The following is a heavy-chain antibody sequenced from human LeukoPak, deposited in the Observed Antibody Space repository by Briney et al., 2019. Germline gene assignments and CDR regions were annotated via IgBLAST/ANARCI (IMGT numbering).Heavy chain of an antibody. Sequence: GGSLRLSCTASGFTFSSVWMTWVRQAPGKGLEWVGRIKSRTVGETTDYAAPVKGRFSISRDDSENTLYLQMNSLKNEDTAVYFCTTVHGAGPVNFDYWGQGSLVTVSS. CDR2: IKSRTVGETT. D-gene: IGHD3-16*01. CDR1: GFTFSSVW. V-gene: IGHV3-15*01. CDR3: TTVHGAGPVNFDY. J-gene: IGHJ4*02.